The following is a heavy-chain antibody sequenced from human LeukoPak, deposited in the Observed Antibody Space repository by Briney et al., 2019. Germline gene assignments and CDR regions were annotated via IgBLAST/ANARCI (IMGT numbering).Heavy chain of an antibody. CDR3: ARGGGDY. CDR2: IYSGGST. J-gene: IGHJ4*02. CDR1: GFIVSSSY. Sequence: PGGSLRLSCAASGFIVSSSYMIWVRQAPGKGLEWVSVIYSGGSTYYADSVEGRFTISRDNSKNTLYLQMNSLRADDTAVYYCARGGGDYWGQGTLVTVSS. D-gene: IGHD2-15*01. V-gene: IGHV3-53*01.